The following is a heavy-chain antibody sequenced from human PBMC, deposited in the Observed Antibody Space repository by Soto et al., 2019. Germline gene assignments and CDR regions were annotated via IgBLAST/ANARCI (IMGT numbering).Heavy chain of an antibody. CDR2: IYHSGST. Sequence: QVQLQESGPGLVKPSGTLSLTCAVSGGSISSSNWWSWVRQPPGKGLEWIGEIYHSGSTNYNPSLKSRVTISVDNSKNQFSLKLSSVTAADTPVYYCARDYMVRGVMRWFDPWGQGTLVTVSS. CDR1: GGSISSSNW. V-gene: IGHV4-4*02. J-gene: IGHJ5*02. D-gene: IGHD3-10*01. CDR3: ARDYMVRGVMRWFDP.